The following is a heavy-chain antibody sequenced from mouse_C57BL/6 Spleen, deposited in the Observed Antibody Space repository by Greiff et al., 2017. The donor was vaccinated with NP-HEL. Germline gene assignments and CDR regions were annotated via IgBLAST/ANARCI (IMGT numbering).Heavy chain of an antibody. D-gene: IGHD1-3*01. V-gene: IGHV1-52*01. CDR3: ARERVYDYYAMDY. Sequence: QVQLKQPGAELVRPGSSVKLSCKASGYTFTSYWMHWVKQRPIQGLEWIGNIDPSDSETHYNQKFKDKATLTVDKSSSTAYMQLSSLTSEDSAVYYCARERVYDYYAMDYWGQGTSVTVSS. J-gene: IGHJ4*01. CDR1: GYTFTSYW. CDR2: IDPSDSET.